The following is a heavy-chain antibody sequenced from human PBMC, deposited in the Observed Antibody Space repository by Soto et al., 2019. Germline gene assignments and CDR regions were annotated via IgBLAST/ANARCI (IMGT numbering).Heavy chain of an antibody. V-gene: IGHV3-30-3*01. Sequence: QVQLVESGGGVVQPGRSLRLSCAASGFTFSGYAMHWVRQAPGKGLEWVAVISYDEIDKYYADSVKGRFTISRDNSKNTLDLQMNSLRAEDTAVYYCARDANWDSSDYDDAFDVWGHGTMVTVSA. D-gene: IGHD3-22*01. CDR2: ISYDEIDK. CDR1: GFTFSGYA. J-gene: IGHJ3*01. CDR3: ARDANWDSSDYDDAFDV.